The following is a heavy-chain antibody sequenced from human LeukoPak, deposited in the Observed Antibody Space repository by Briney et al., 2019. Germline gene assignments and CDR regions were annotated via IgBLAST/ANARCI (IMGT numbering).Heavy chain of an antibody. Sequence: SETLSLTCTVSGGSISSYYWSWIRQPPGKGLEWIGEINHSGSTNYNPSLKSRVTISVDTSKNQFSLKLSSVTAADTAVYYCARGTRTIAAAGRKLFDYWGQGTLVTVSS. J-gene: IGHJ4*02. CDR1: GGSISSYY. CDR3: ARGTRTIAAAGRKLFDY. D-gene: IGHD6-13*01. CDR2: INHSGST. V-gene: IGHV4-34*01.